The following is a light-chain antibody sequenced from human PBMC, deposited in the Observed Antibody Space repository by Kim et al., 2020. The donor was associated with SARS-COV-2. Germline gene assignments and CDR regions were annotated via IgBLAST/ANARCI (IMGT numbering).Light chain of an antibody. CDR2: GAS. CDR3: QQYGSSPPDT. Sequence: SPGERTHLSCRASQSVSSSYLAWYQQKPGQAPRLLIYGASSRATGIPDRFSGSGSGTDFTLTISRLEPEDFAVYYCQQYGSSPPDTFGQGTKLEIK. J-gene: IGKJ2*01. CDR1: QSVSSSY. V-gene: IGKV3-20*01.